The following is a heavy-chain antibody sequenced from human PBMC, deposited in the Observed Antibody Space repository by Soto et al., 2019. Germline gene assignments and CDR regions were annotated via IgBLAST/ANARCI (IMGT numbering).Heavy chain of an antibody. J-gene: IGHJ1*01. CDR3: ARGSEWGGANEYFQH. V-gene: IGHV3-30-3*01. D-gene: IGHD3-16*01. CDR2: ISYDGSNK. CDR1: GFTFSSYA. Sequence: GGSLRLSCAASGFTFSSYAMHWVRQAPGKGLEWVAVISYDGSNKYYADSVKGRFTISRDNSKNTLYLQMNSLRAEDTAVYYCARGSEWGGANEYFQHWGQGTLVTVSS.